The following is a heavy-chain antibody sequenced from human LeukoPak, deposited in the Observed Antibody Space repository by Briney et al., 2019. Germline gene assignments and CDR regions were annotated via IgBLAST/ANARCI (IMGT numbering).Heavy chain of an antibody. V-gene: IGHV3-48*02. CDR1: GFTFSRYS. J-gene: IGHJ4*02. D-gene: IGHD2-15*01. Sequence: GGSLRLSRAASGFTFSRYSMNWVRQAPGKGLEWVSYIGSSGSTIYYADSVKGRFTISRDNAKNSLYQQMNSLRDEDTAVYYCARLWGYCSGGSCYSTPYWGQGTLVTVSS. CDR2: IGSSGSTI. CDR3: ARLWGYCSGGSCYSTPY.